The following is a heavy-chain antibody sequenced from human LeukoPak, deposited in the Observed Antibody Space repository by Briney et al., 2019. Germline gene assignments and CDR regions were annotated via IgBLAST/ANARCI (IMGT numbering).Heavy chain of an antibody. CDR2: IYSGGST. CDR3: ARDGLYSGSRAFDY. D-gene: IGHD1-26*01. J-gene: IGHJ4*02. Sequence: PGGSLRLSCAASGFTVSSNYMSWVRQAPGKGLEWVSVIYSGGSTYYADSVKGRFTISRDNSKNTLYLQMNSLRAEDTAVYYCARDGLYSGSRAFDYWGQGTLVTVSS. CDR1: GFTVSSNY. V-gene: IGHV3-66*01.